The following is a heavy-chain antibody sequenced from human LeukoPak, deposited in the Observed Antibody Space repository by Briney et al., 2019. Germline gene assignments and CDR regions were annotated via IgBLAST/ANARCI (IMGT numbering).Heavy chain of an antibody. CDR2: MDYSGST. D-gene: IGHD2-8*01. CDR1: GGSISDNY. V-gene: IGHV4-59*01. J-gene: IGHJ6*03. Sequence: PSETLSLTCTVSGGSISDNYWSWIRQSPGKRLEWIGCMDYSGSTNYNPSLESRVTISVDTSKNQLSLKLTSVTAADTAVYYCAREVMVYTIPLNYYYLDVWGRGTTVIVSS. CDR3: AREVMVYTIPLNYYYLDV.